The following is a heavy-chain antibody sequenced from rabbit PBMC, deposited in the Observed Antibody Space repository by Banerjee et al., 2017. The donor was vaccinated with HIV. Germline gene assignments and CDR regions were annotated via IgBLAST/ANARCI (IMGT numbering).Heavy chain of an antibody. V-gene: IGHV1S45*01. D-gene: IGHD6-1*01. CDR3: ARGLDGYAAYVYAT. Sequence: QEQLEESGGGLVQPEGSLTLTCTASGFSFSNKYVMCWVRQAPGKGLEWIACIDAGSSGSTYYASWAKGRFTISKTSSTTVTLQMTSLTAADTATYFCARGLDGYAAYVYATWGQGTLVTVS. J-gene: IGHJ3*01. CDR1: GFSFSNKYV. CDR2: IDAGSSGST.